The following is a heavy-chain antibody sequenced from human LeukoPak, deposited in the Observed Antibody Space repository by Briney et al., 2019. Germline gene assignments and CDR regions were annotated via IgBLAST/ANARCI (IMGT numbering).Heavy chain of an antibody. CDR3: ARGHDYGVYVGGRFDY. D-gene: IGHD4-17*01. J-gene: IGHJ4*02. Sequence: SETLSLTCAVYGGSFSGYYWSWIRQPPGKGLEWIGEINHSGSTNYNPSLKSRVTISVDTSKNQFSLKLSSVTAADTAVYYCARGHDYGVYVGGRFDYWGQGTLVTVSS. CDR1: GGSFSGYY. CDR2: INHSGST. V-gene: IGHV4-34*01.